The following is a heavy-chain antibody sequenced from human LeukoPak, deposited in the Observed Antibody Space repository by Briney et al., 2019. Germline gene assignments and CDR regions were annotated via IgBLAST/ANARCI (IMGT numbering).Heavy chain of an antibody. CDR2: ISSSGSTI. CDR3: ARDHRWGFDY. Sequence: GGSLRLSCAASGFTFSSYEMNWVRQAPGKGLEWVSYISSSGSTIYYADSVKGRFTISTDNAENSLYLQMNSLRTEDTAVYYCARDHRWGFDYWGRGTLVTVSS. V-gene: IGHV3-48*03. D-gene: IGHD7-27*01. J-gene: IGHJ4*02. CDR1: GFTFSSYE.